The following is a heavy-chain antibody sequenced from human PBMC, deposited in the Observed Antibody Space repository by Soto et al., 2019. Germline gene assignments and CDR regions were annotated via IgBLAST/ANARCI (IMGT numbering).Heavy chain of an antibody. V-gene: IGHV3-30-3*01. Sequence: HPGGSLRLSCAASGFTFSTFALHWVRQAPGEGLGWVALISHDGRIEKYADSVKGRFTISRDNSKNTLYMQMDSLRLEDTGVYYCARDGLPDDFRSGGYWFDPWGKGTQVTVSS. CDR3: ARDGLPDDFRSGGYWFDP. D-gene: IGHD3-3*01. CDR1: GFTFSTFA. CDR2: ISHDGRIE. J-gene: IGHJ5*02.